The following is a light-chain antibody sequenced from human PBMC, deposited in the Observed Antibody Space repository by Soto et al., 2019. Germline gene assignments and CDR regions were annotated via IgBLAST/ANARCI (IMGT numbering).Light chain of an antibody. J-gene: IGKJ5*01. V-gene: IGKV3-20*01. Sequence: EIVMTQSPATLSLSPGETATLSCRASQHIWSYLAWYQQKPGQAPRLLIYGASSRATGIPDRFSGSGSGTDFTLTISRLEPEDFAVYDGQQYGSSPITFGQGTRLEIK. CDR2: GAS. CDR1: QHIWSY. CDR3: QQYGSSPIT.